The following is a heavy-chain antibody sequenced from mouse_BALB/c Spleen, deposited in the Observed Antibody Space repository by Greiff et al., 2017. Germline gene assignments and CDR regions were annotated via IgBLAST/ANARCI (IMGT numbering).Heavy chain of an antibody. D-gene: IGHD2-4*01. J-gene: IGHJ2*01. CDR1: GFTFSSYT. CDR2: ISSGGSYT. Sequence: EVKLMESGGGLVQPGGSRKLSCAASGFTFSSYTMSWVRQTPEKRLEWVATISSGGSYTYYPDSVKGRFTISRDNAKNTLYLQMSSLKSEDTAMYYCTREREITTYFDYWGQGTTLTVSA. V-gene: IGHV5-6-4*01. CDR3: TREREITTYFDY.